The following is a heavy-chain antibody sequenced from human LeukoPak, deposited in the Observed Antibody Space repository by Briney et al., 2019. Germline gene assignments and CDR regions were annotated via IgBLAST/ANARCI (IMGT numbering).Heavy chain of an antibody. V-gene: IGHV3-53*01. Sequence: GGSLRLSCAASGFTVSSNYMSWVRQAPGKGLEWVSAIYSGGSTYYADSVKGRFTISRDNSKNTLYLQMNSLRAEDTAVYYCARGGGYSGYDNFDYWGQGTLVTVSS. D-gene: IGHD5-12*01. J-gene: IGHJ4*02. CDR2: IYSGGST. CDR3: ARGGGYSGYDNFDY. CDR1: GFTVSSNY.